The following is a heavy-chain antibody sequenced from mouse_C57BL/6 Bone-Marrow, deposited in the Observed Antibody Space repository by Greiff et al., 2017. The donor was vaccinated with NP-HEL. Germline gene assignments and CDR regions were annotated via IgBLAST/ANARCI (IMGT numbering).Heavy chain of an antibody. Sequence: VQLQQSGPVLVKPGASVKMSCKASGYTFTDYYMNWVKQSHGKSLEWIGVINPYNGGTSYNQKFKGKATLTVDKSSSTAYMELNSLTSEDSAVYYCAARTGYFDVWGTGTTVTVSS. D-gene: IGHD4-1*01. J-gene: IGHJ1*03. CDR2: INPYNGGT. CDR1: GYTFTDYY. V-gene: IGHV1-19*01. CDR3: AARTGYFDV.